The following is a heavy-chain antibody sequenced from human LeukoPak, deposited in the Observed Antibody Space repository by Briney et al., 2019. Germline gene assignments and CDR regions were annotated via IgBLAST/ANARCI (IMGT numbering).Heavy chain of an antibody. CDR3: ARLVDYGYYFDY. CDR1: GGSITSSNYY. D-gene: IGHD4-17*01. Sequence: PSETLSLTCTVSGGSITSSNYYWGWIRQPPGKGLEWIGSIYYSGSTYYNPSLKSRVTISVDTSKNQFSLKLSSVTAADTAVYYCARLVDYGYYFDYWGQRTVVTVSS. V-gene: IGHV4-39*01. J-gene: IGHJ4*02. CDR2: IYYSGST.